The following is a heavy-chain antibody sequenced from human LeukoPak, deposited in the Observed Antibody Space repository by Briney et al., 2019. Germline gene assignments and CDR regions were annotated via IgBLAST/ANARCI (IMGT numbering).Heavy chain of an antibody. V-gene: IGHV3-48*04. Sequence: GGSLRLSCAASGFTFSTYSMNWVRQAPGKGLEWVSYISSSGSTIYYADSVKGRFTISRDNAKNSLYLQMNSLRAEDTAVYYCARVRYYYGMDVWGQGTTVTVSS. J-gene: IGHJ6*02. CDR1: GFTFSTYS. CDR2: ISSSGSTI. CDR3: ARVRYYYGMDV.